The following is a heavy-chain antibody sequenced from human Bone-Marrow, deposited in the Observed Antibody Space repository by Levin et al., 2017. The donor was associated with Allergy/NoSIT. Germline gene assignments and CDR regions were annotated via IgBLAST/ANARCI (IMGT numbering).Heavy chain of an antibody. CDR2: IFHSGST. V-gene: IGHV4-38-2*01. J-gene: IGHJ4*02. CDR1: GFSISSGYY. Sequence: SETLSLTCAVSGFSISSGYYWGWIRQPPGKGLAWIGSIFHSGSTYYNPSLKSRVTISVDTSKNLFSLKLSSVTAADTALYYCARANCYDSSGYLYYFDYWGQGTLITVSS. CDR3: ARANCYDSSGYLYYFDY. D-gene: IGHD3-22*01.